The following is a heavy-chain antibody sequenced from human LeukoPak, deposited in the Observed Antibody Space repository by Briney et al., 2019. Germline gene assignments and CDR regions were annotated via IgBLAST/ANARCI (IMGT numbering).Heavy chain of an antibody. CDR2: IYNSGST. J-gene: IGHJ6*03. V-gene: IGHV4-59*01. CDR3: ARDFWSGNLYYMDV. Sequence: PSETLSLTCTVSGGSISSYYWSWIRQPPGKGLEWVGYIYNSGSTNYNPSLKSRVTISVGTSKNQFSLKLRTVTAADTAVYYCARDFWSGNLYYMDVWGKGTTVTVSS. D-gene: IGHD3-3*01. CDR1: GGSISSYY.